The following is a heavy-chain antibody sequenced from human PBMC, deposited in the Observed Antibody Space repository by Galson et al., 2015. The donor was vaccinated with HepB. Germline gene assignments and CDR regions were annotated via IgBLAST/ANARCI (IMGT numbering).Heavy chain of an antibody. J-gene: IGHJ3*02. CDR2: ISSSGSTI. D-gene: IGHD6-19*01. Sequence: SLRLSCAASGFTFSDYYMSWIRQAPGKGLEWVSYISSSGSTIYYADSVKGRFTISRDNAKNSLYLQMNSLRAEDTAVYYCARVVAVAGTDTQLWADAFDIWGQGTMVTVSS. CDR3: ARVVAVAGTDTQLWADAFDI. CDR1: GFTFSDYY. V-gene: IGHV3-11*01.